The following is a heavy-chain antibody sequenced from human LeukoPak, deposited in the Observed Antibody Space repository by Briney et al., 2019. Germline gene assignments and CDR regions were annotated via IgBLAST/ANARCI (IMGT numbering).Heavy chain of an antibody. D-gene: IGHD6-19*01. J-gene: IGHJ4*02. CDR3: ARADSSGWLDY. Sequence: PSETLSLTCAVYGGSFSGYYWSWIPQPPGKGLEWIGYIYYSGSTNYNPSLKSRVTISVDTSKNQFSLKLSSVTAADTAVYYCARADSSGWLDYWGQGTLVTVSS. CDR2: IYYSGST. V-gene: IGHV4-59*01. CDR1: GGSFSGYY.